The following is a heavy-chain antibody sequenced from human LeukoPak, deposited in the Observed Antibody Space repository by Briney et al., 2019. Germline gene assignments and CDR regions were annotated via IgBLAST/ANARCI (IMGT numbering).Heavy chain of an antibody. Sequence: TSETLPLTCAVYGGSFSGYYWSWIRQPPGKGLEWIGEINHSGSTNYNPSLKSRVTISVDTSKNQFSLKLSSVTAADTAVYYCAREYSSGWYYYDSSGYRGGFDYWGQGTLVTVSS. V-gene: IGHV4-34*01. D-gene: IGHD3-22*01. CDR1: GGSFSGYY. CDR3: AREYSSGWYYYDSSGYRGGFDY. J-gene: IGHJ4*02. CDR2: INHSGST.